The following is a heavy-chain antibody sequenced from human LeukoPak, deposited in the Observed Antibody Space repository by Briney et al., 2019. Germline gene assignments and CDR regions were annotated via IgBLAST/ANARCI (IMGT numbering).Heavy chain of an antibody. CDR3: AKSRYSSSWYLVDY. J-gene: IGHJ4*02. D-gene: IGHD6-13*01. V-gene: IGHV3-30*02. CDR2: TRYDGSNK. Sequence: GGSLRLSCAASGFTFSSYGMHWVRQAPGKGLEWVAFTRYDGSNKYYADSVKGRFTISRDNSKNTLYLQMNSLRAEDTAVYYCAKSRYSSSWYLVDYWGQGTLVTVSS. CDR1: GFTFSSYG.